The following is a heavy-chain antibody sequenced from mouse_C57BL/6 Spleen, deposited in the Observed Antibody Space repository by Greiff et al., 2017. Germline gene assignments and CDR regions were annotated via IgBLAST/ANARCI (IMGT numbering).Heavy chain of an antibody. CDR1: GFTFSSYG. Sequence: EVMLVESGGDLVKPGGSLKLSCAASGFTFSSYGMSWVRQTPDKRLEWVATISSGGSYTYYPDSVKGRFTISRDNAKNTLYLQMSSLKSEDTAMYYCARHNYGSSYGWYFDVWGTGTTVTVSS. J-gene: IGHJ1*03. V-gene: IGHV5-6*01. CDR3: ARHNYGSSYGWYFDV. D-gene: IGHD1-1*01. CDR2: ISSGGSYT.